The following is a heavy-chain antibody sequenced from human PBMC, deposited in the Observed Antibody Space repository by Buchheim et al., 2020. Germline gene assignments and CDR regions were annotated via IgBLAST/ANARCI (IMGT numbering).Heavy chain of an antibody. D-gene: IGHD3-22*01. CDR1: GFTFSNYG. CDR2: ISYDGSNK. J-gene: IGHJ6*03. V-gene: IGHV3-30*18. CDR3: AKDWYYYDTSGYYPSYYYYYMDV. Sequence: QVQLVESGGGVVQPGRSLRLSCAASGFTFSNYGMHWVRQAPGKGLEWVAVISYDGSNKYYADSVKGRFTISRDNSKNTLYLQMNSLRAEDTAVYYCAKDWYYYDTSGYYPSYYYYYMDVWGKGTT.